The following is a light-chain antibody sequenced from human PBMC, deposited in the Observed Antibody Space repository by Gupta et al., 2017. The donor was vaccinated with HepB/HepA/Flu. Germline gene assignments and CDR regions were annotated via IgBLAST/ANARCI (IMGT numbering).Light chain of an antibody. CDR3: QSYDRRLSAFV. V-gene: IGLV1-40*01. CDR1: SPNSGANYD. Sequence: QSVLPQPPSLSGAPGPRVTISCTGNSPNSGANYDVHWYQHLPKTAPKLLINTNNERPSGVPDRFSGSRSGTSASLAITGLQAEDEAEYYCQSYDRRLSAFVVGSGTKVTVL. CDR2: TNN. J-gene: IGLJ1*01.